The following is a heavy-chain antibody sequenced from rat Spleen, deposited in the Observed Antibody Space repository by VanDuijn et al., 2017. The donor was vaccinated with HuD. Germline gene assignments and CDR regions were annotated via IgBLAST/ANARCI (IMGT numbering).Heavy chain of an antibody. D-gene: IGHD1-2*01. V-gene: IGHV3-3*01. CDR3: ARSEYSSYILFDD. CDR1: GYSITSSYR. Sequence: EVQLQESGPGLVKPSQSLSLTCSVTGYSITSSYRWNWIRKFPGNKLEWMGNRNIPGSTNYNPSLKSRISITGDTSKNQFFLQVNFVTTEDTATYYCARSEYSSYILFDDWGQGVMVTVSS. J-gene: IGHJ2*01. CDR2: RNIPGST.